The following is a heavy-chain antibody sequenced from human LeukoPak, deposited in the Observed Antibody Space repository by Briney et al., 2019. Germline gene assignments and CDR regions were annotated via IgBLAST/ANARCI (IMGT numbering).Heavy chain of an antibody. CDR1: GYTFTGYY. D-gene: IGHD3-9*01. V-gene: IGHV1-2*02. J-gene: IGHJ4*02. CDR2: INPNSGGT. Sequence: ASVKVSCKASGYTFTGYYMHWVRQAPGQGLEWMGWINPNSGGTNYAQKFQGRVTMTRDTSISTAYMELSRLRSDDTAGYYCVRLRYFDWLSRVFDYWGQGTLVTVSS. CDR3: VRLRYFDWLSRVFDY.